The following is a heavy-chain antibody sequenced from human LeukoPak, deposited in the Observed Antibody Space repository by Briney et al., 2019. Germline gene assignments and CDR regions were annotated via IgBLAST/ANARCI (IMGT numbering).Heavy chain of an antibody. Sequence: GGSLRLSCAASGFTFSSYSMNWVRQAPGKGLEWVASIKRDGSEKYYVDSVKGRFTISRDNAQNSLYLQMNSLRAEDTAVYYCARDKEAAVDFWSGYYPLWGQGTLVTVSS. J-gene: IGHJ4*02. CDR2: IKRDGSEK. D-gene: IGHD3-3*01. CDR3: ARDKEAAVDFWSGYYPL. V-gene: IGHV3-7*01. CDR1: GFTFSSYS.